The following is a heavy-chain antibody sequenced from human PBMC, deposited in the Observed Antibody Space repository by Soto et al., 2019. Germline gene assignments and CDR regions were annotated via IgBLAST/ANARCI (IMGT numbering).Heavy chain of an antibody. CDR3: ARAYYRARFDP. CDR2: TYYSGST. J-gene: IGHJ5*02. CDR1: GGSVSSGSYY. D-gene: IGHD3-10*01. Sequence: QVQLQESGPGLVKPSETLSLTCTVSGGSVSSGSYYWSWIRQPPGKGLEWIGYTYYSGSTNYHPSLKSRVTISVDTSKNQFSLKLSSVTAADTAVYYCARAYYRARFDPWGQGTLVTVSS. V-gene: IGHV4-61*01.